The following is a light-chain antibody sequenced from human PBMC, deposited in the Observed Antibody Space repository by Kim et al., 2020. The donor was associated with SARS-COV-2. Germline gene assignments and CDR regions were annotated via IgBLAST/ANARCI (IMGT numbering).Light chain of an antibody. CDR2: GAS. J-gene: IGKJ2*01. CDR1: QGVISNY. CDR3: QQYGSSPPTYT. Sequence: EIVLTQSPGPLSLSPGERATLSCRASQGVISNYLAWYQQKPGQAPRLLIYGASSRATGIPDRFSGSVSGTDFTLTISRLEPEDFAVYYCQQYGSSPPTYTFGQGTKLEI. V-gene: IGKV3-20*01.